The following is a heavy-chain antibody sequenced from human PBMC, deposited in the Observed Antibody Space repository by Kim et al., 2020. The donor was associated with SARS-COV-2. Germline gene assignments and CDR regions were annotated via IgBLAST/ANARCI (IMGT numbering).Heavy chain of an antibody. CDR1: GFIFSDFN. J-gene: IGHJ4*02. Sequence: GGSLRLSCAASGFIFSDFNMNWVRQAPGKGLEWVSSISKSGTDIYYADSVKGRFTISRDNAKNSLYLQMNSLRVEDTAVYYCAKAWSNFDNWGQGTLVTVSS. D-gene: IGHD2-15*01. CDR3: AKAWSNFDN. CDR2: ISKSGTDI. V-gene: IGHV3-21*06.